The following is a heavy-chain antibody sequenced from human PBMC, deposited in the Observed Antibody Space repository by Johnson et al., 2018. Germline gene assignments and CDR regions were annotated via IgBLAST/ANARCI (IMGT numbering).Heavy chain of an antibody. CDR1: GFTFSSYS. J-gene: IGHJ6*02. D-gene: IGHD6-25*01. Sequence: VQLVESGGGLVQPGGSLRLSCAASGFTFSSYSMNWVRQAPGKGLEWVSYISSSSSTIYYADSVKGRFTISRDNSKNTLYLQMNSLSAEDTAVYYCARERHLPDYYSGMDVWGQGTTFTVSS. V-gene: IGHV3-48*01. CDR2: ISSSSSTI. CDR3: ARERHLPDYYSGMDV.